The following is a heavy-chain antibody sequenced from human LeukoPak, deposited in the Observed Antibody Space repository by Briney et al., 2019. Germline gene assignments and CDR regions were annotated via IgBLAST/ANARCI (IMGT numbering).Heavy chain of an antibody. CDR2: IYYSGST. CDR3: ARRSYYSGYDWAEKSFDY. V-gene: IGHV4-39*07. CDR1: GGSISSSSYY. Sequence: SETLSLTCTVSGGSISSSSYYWGWIRQPPGKGLEWIGSIYYSGSTYYNPSLKSRVTISVDKSKNQFSLKLSSVTAADTAVYYCARRSYYSGYDWAEKSFDYWGQGTLVTVSS. J-gene: IGHJ4*02. D-gene: IGHD5-12*01.